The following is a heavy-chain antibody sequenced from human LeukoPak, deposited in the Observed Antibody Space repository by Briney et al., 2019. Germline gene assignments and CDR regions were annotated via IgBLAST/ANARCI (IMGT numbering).Heavy chain of an antibody. Sequence: GGSLRLSCVGSGFIFKLFAVGWVRQAPGKGLEWVSVISGTNDETDYADSVRGHFTISRDNSLNTLFLQMDNLRAEDTAVYYCVKTYCSITRCSPGFDSWGQGTPVTVSS. V-gene: IGHV3-23*01. J-gene: IGHJ4*02. D-gene: IGHD3-10*01. CDR3: VKTYCSITRCSPGFDS. CDR2: ISGTNDET. CDR1: GFIFKLFA.